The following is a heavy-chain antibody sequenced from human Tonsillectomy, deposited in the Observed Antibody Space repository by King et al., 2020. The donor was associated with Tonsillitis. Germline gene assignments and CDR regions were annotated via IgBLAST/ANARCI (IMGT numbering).Heavy chain of an antibody. V-gene: IGHV3-30*03. CDR2: ISHEGNSK. Sequence: VQLVESGGGVVQPGRSLRLSWVACGFPFSDYGIHWGRQAPGKGLEWVALISHEGNSKYYSESVKGRFAISRDASKYKVYLQMHSLRVEDTAMYYCARPLHPADTANYYYYAMDVWGQGTTVPVSS. J-gene: IGHJ6*02. CDR3: ARPLHPADTANYYYYAMDV. CDR1: GFPFSDYG. D-gene: IGHD5-18*01.